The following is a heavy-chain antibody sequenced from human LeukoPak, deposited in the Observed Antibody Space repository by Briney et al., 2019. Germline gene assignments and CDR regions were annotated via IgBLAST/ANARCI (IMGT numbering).Heavy chain of an antibody. D-gene: IGHD4-17*01. CDR3: AKERDYAEDMDV. J-gene: IGHJ6*03. Sequence: GGSLRLSCAASGFTFSSYGMHWVRQAPGKGLEWVALIWFDGTYEYYADSVKGQFTISRDNSNKTLYLQMNSLRAEDTAVYYCAKERDYAEDMDVWGKGTTVTVSS. V-gene: IGHV3-33*06. CDR1: GFTFSSYG. CDR2: IWFDGTYE.